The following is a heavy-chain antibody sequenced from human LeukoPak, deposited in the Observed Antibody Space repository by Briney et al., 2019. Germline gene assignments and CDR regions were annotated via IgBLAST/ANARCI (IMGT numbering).Heavy chain of an antibody. Sequence: ASVKVSCKASGYTFTSYAMHRVRQAPGQRLEWMGWINAGNGNTKYSQKFQGRVTITRDTSASTAYMELSSLRSEDTAVYYCARGPGYSSGFNWFDPWGQGTLVTVSS. CDR2: INAGNGNT. J-gene: IGHJ5*02. D-gene: IGHD6-19*01. CDR3: ARGPGYSSGFNWFDP. CDR1: GYTFTSYA. V-gene: IGHV1-3*01.